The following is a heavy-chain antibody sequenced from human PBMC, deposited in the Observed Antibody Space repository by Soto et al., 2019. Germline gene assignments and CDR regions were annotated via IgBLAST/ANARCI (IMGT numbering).Heavy chain of an antibody. CDR3: AREYARNYGFDY. CDR1: GGSISSGGYY. V-gene: IGHV4-30-4*01. Sequence: SETLSLTCAVSGGSISSGGYYWSWIRQPPGKGLEWIGYIYYSGSTYYNPSLKSRVTISVDTSKNQFSLKLSSVTAADTAVYYCAREYARNYGFDYWGQGTLVTVSS. CDR2: IYYSGST. J-gene: IGHJ4*02. D-gene: IGHD1-7*01.